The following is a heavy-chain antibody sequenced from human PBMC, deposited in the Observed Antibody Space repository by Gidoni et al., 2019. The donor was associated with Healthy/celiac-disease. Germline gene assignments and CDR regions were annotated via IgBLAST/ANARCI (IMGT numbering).Heavy chain of an antibody. CDR1: GFTCSSYE. J-gene: IGHJ4*02. CDR3: ARVGAVAGYFDY. CDR2: ISSSGSTI. V-gene: IGHV3-48*03. Sequence: EVQLVESGGGLVQPGGSRRLPCAAPGFTCSSYELNWVRQAPGKGLEWVSYISSSGSTIYYADSVKGRFTISRDNAKNSLYLQMNSLRAEDTAVYYCARVGAVAGYFDYWGQGTLVTVSS. D-gene: IGHD6-19*01.